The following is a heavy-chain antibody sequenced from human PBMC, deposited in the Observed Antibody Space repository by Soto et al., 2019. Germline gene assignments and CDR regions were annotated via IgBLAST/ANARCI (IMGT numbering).Heavy chain of an antibody. CDR3: AKGHVITFGGEAFDI. J-gene: IGHJ3*02. V-gene: IGHV3-23*01. D-gene: IGHD3-16*01. Sequence: GGSLRLSCAASGFTFSSYAMSWVRQAPGKGLEWVSAISGSGGSTYYADSVKGRFTISRDNSKNTLYLQMNSLRAEDTAVYYRAKGHVITFGGEAFDIWGQGTMVTVPS. CDR1: GFTFSSYA. CDR2: ISGSGGST.